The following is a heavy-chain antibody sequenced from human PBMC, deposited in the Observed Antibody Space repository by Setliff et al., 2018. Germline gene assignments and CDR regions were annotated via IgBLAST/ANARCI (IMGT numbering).Heavy chain of an antibody. CDR3: ARNWPWGFDP. CDR2: IYHSGST. V-gene: IGHV4-30-2*01. J-gene: IGHJ5*02. CDR1: GGSISSGGYS. Sequence: SETLSLTCTVSGGSISSGGYSWSWIRQTPGKGLEWIGYIYHSGSTNYNPSLKSRVTISIYKSKNQLSLDLTSVTAADTAVYYCARNWPWGFDPWGRGALVTVSS. D-gene: IGHD1-1*01.